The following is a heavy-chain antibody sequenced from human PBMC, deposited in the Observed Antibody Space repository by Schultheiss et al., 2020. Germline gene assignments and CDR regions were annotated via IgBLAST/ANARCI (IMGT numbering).Heavy chain of an antibody. CDR1: GGSISSYY. CDR3: AREEEGGYYFDY. CDR2: IYYSGIT. V-gene: IGHV4-59*12. J-gene: IGHJ4*02. Sequence: SQTLSLTCTVSGGSISSYYWSWIRQPPGKGLEWIGYIYYSGITYYNPSLKSRVTISVDTSKNQFSLKLSSVTAADTAVYYCAREEEGGYYFDYWGQGTLVTVSS. D-gene: IGHD3-16*01.